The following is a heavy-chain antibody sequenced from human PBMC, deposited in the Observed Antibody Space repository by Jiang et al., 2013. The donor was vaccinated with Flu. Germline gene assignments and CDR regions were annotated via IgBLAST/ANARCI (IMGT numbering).Heavy chain of an antibody. CDR1: GYTFTGYY. J-gene: IGHJ6*02. V-gene: IGHV1-2*02. Sequence: GAEVKKPGASVKVSCKASGYTFTGYYMHWVRQAPGQGLEWMGWINPNSGGTNYAQKFQGRVAMTRDTSISTAYMELSRLRSDDTAVYYCARDRGGTRDYYYYGMDVWGQGTTVTVSS. CDR2: INPNSGGT. CDR3: ARDRGGTRDYYYYGMDV. D-gene: IGHD3-16*01.